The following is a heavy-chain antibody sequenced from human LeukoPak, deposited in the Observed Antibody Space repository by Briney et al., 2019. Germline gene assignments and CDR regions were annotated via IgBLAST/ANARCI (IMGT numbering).Heavy chain of an antibody. J-gene: IGHJ4*02. D-gene: IGHD1-26*01. CDR1: GFTFSSYA. CDR2: ISYDGSNK. CDR3: AREAVREFDY. V-gene: IGHV3-30*04. Sequence: PGGSLRLSCAASGFTFSSYAMHWVRQAPGKGLEWVAVISYDGSNKYYADSVKGRFTISRDNSKNTLYLQMNSLRAEDTAVYYCAREAVREFDYWGQGTLVTVSS.